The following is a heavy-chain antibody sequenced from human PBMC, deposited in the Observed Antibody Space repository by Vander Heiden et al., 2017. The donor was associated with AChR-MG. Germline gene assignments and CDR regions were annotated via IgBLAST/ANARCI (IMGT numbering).Heavy chain of an antibody. V-gene: IGHV3-30-3*01. D-gene: IGHD3-10*01. Sequence: QVQLVESGGGVVQPGRSLRLSCAASGFTFSSYAMHWVRQAPGKGLEWVAVISYDGSNKYYADSVKGRFTISRDNSKNTLYLQMNSLRAEDTAVYYCAREKRGYGSGSYPLDYWCHGTLVTVSS. CDR2: ISYDGSNK. J-gene: IGHJ4*01. CDR3: AREKRGYGSGSYPLDY. CDR1: GFTFSSYA.